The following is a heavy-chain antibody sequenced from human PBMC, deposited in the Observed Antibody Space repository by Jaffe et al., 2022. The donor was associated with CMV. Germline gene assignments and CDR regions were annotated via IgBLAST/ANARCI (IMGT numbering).Heavy chain of an antibody. CDR2: INHSGST. Sequence: QVQLQQWGAGLLKPSETLSLTCAVYGGSFSGYYWSWIRQPPGKGLEWIGEINHSGSTNYNPSLKSRVTISVDTSKNQFSLKLSSVTAADTAVYYCARSRAAAVRYYFDYWGQGTLVTVSS. V-gene: IGHV4-34*01. CDR1: GGSFSGYY. J-gene: IGHJ4*02. CDR3: ARSRAAAVRYYFDY. D-gene: IGHD6-13*01.